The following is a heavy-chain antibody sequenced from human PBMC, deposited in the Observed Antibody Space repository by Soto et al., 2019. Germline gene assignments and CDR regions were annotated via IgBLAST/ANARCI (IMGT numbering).Heavy chain of an antibody. CDR1: GFTFSSYG. Sequence: PGGCLRLSCAASGFTFSSYGMRWVRQAPGKGLEWVAVISYDGSNKYYADSVKGRFTISXXXSXXTXXLXXNXXRAXDTAVYYCAKERENYDYYCGMDVGGKETTVNVSS. CDR3: AKERENYDYYCGMDV. J-gene: IGHJ6*04. V-gene: IGHV3-30*18. CDR2: ISYDGSNK.